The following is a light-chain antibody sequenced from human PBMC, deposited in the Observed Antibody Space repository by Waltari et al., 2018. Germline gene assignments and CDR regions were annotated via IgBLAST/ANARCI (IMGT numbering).Light chain of an antibody. J-gene: IGKJ4*01. Sequence: DIQMTQSPSSLSASVGDSVTITCQASQDISNNLAWYQQKPGKVPNRLIYKASTLQSGVPSRFSGSGSGTDFTLTISSLQPEDFATYYCQHAYGTPLTFGGGTKVEI. CDR1: QDISNN. CDR3: QHAYGTPLT. V-gene: IGKV1-16*01. CDR2: KAS.